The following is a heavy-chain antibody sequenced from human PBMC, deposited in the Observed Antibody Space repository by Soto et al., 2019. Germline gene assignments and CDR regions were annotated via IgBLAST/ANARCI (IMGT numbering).Heavy chain of an antibody. CDR1: GFDFSSNS. D-gene: IGHD2-15*01. CDR2: IRRNGDIT. CDR3: SKWSGFGDA. J-gene: IGHJ5*02. Sequence: EVQLLESGGGLVRPGGYLRLSCVASGFDFSSNSMTWARQAPGKGLERVGGIRRNGDITFYPDSVKGRFTISRDISKSTLFLQMNRLRVEDTAMYFCSKWSGFGDAWGQGTLVTVS. V-gene: IGHV3-23*01.